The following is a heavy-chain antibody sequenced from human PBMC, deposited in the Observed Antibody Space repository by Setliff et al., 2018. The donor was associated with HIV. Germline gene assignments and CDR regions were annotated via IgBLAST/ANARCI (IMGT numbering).Heavy chain of an antibody. D-gene: IGHD3-22*01. V-gene: IGHV5-51*01. CDR1: GYSFTGYW. CDR2: IYPGDSDT. CDR3: ARRGHYDSSGYPPGYYYGMDV. Sequence: GESLKISCKGSGYSFTGYWIGWVRQMPGKGLEWMGIIYPGDSDTRYSPSFQGQVTISADKSISTAYLQWSSLKASDTAMYYCARRGHYDSSGYPPGYYYGMDVWGQGTTVTVSS. J-gene: IGHJ6*02.